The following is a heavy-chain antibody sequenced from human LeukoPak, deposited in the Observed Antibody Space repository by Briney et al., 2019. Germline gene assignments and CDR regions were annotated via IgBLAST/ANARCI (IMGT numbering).Heavy chain of an antibody. CDR1: GGSISSYY. CDR2: IYYSGST. J-gene: IGHJ4*02. D-gene: IGHD3-22*01. V-gene: IGHV4-59*12. CDR3: ARNDYESSGFDF. Sequence: PSETLSLTCTVSGGSISSYYWSWIRQPPGKGLEWIGYIYYSGSTNYNPSLKSRVTMSVDTSNNQFSLKLSSVTAVDSAVYYCARNDYESSGFDFWGQGALVTVSS.